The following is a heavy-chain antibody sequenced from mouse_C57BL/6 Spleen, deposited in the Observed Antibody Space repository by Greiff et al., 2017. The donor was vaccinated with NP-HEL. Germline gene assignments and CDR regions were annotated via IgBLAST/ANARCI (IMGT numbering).Heavy chain of an antibody. CDR2: IWRGGST. V-gene: IGHV2-5*01. CDR3: AKTGSYAMDY. D-gene: IGHD4-1*01. CDR1: GFSLTSYG. J-gene: IGHJ4*01. Sequence: VQLQQSGPGLVQPSQSLSITCTVSGFSLTSYGVHWVRQSPGKGLEWLGVIWRGGSTDYNAAFMSRLGITKDNSKSQVFFKMNSLQAEDTAIYYCAKTGSYAMDYWGQGTSVTVSS.